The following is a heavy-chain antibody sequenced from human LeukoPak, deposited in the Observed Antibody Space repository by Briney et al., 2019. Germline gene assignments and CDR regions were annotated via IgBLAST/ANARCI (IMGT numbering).Heavy chain of an antibody. V-gene: IGHV1-69*05. CDR1: GGTFSSYA. Sequence: SVKVSCKASGGTFSSYAISWVRQAPGQGLEWMGGNIPIFGTANYAQKFQGRVTITTDESTSTAYMELSSLRSEDTAVYYCARTTYDSSGYYPNFDYWGQGTLVTVSS. D-gene: IGHD3-22*01. CDR2: NIPIFGTA. J-gene: IGHJ4*02. CDR3: ARTTYDSSGYYPNFDY.